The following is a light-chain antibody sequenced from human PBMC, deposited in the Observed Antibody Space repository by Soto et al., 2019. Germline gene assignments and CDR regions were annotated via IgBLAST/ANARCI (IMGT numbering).Light chain of an antibody. V-gene: IGKV1-39*01. CDR2: TTS. Sequence: DIQMTQSPSSLSASVGDRVTITCRASQSISNYLNWYQQKPGKAPKLLIHTTSRLQSGVPSRFSGSGTGTDFTLTISRLQHEDFATYYCQQSFSTPQTFGGGTKVEI. CDR1: QSISNY. J-gene: IGKJ4*01. CDR3: QQSFSTPQT.